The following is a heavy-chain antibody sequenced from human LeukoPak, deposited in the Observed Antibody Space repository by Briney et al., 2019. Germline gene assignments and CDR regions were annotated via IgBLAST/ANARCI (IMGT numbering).Heavy chain of an antibody. D-gene: IGHD5-18*01. Sequence: PSETLSLTCTASGGSISTYYWRWVRQPPGKGLEWIGYIYYSGSTNYNPSLKSRVTISVDTSKNEFSLKLSSVTAADTAVYYCARRDEDTMVPGYYYYYMYVWGKGTTVTVSS. J-gene: IGHJ6*03. CDR3: ARRDEDTMVPGYYYYYMYV. V-gene: IGHV4-59*01. CDR1: GGSISTYY. CDR2: IYYSGST.